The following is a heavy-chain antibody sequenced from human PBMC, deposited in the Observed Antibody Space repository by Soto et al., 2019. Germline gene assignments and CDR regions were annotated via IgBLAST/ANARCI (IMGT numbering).Heavy chain of an antibody. CDR2: IYWDDDK. D-gene: IGHD6-6*01. J-gene: IGHJ4*02. V-gene: IGHV2-5*02. CDR3: AHRSYSPSSTFDS. Sequence: QITLKESGPTLVKPTQTLTLTCTFAGFSLSTSGVGVGWVRQPPGKALEWLTLIYWDDDKRYSPSLESRLTINKDTAKNQVVLTMTSMDPVDTATYYCAHRSYSPSSTFDSWGQGILVTVSS. CDR1: GFSLSTSGVG.